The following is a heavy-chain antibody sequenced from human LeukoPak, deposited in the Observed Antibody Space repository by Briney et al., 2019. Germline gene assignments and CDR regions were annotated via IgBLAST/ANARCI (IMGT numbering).Heavy chain of an antibody. CDR1: GFTFSSYW. D-gene: IGHD2-15*01. Sequence: GGSLRLXCAASGFTFSSYWMSWVRQAPGKELEWVANIKQDGSEKYYVDSVKGRFTISRDNAENSLYLQMNSLRAEDTAVYYCARGSYCSGGSCYSYWGQGTLVTVSS. CDR3: ARGSYCSGGSCYSY. V-gene: IGHV3-7*01. J-gene: IGHJ4*02. CDR2: IKQDGSEK.